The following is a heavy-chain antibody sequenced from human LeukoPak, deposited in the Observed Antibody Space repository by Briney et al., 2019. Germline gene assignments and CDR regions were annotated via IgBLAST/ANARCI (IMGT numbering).Heavy chain of an antibody. CDR1: GGSISSYY. D-gene: IGHD6-13*01. V-gene: IGHV4-59*01. J-gene: IGHJ4*02. CDR2: IYYSGRT. CDR3: AKVTGYRREDYFDY. Sequence: SETLSLTCTVSGGSISSYYWSWIRQPPGKGLEWIGYIYYSGRTNSTPSLKSRVTISVETSKNKISLKLRSVTAADTAVYYWAKVTGYRREDYFDYWGQGTLVTVSS.